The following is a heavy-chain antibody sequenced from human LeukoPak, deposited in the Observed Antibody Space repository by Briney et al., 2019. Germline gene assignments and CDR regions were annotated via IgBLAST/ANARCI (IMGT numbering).Heavy chain of an antibody. D-gene: IGHD5-24*01. V-gene: IGHV1-69*04. Sequence: SVKVSCKASGGTFSNYAINWVRQAPGQGLEWMGRIIPMLGIANYAQNFQGRVTITADKSTNTAYMELSSLISEDTAVYYCARGARAGYNLEPFDYWGQGTLVTVSS. J-gene: IGHJ4*02. CDR2: IIPMLGIA. CDR3: ARGARAGYNLEPFDY. CDR1: GGTFSNYA.